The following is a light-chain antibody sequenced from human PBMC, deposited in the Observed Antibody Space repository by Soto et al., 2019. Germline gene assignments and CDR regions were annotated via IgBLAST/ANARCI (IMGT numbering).Light chain of an antibody. CDR2: DAS. Sequence: AIQLTQSPSYLSASVGDRVTITCRASQGISSALAWYQQKPGKAPKLLIYDASSLESGVPSRFSGSESGTDFTLTINSLQPDDFATSHCQKFKCFPLPIYIGQRKRLEIK. V-gene: IGKV1-13*02. J-gene: IGKJ5*01. CDR3: QKFKCFPLPIY. CDR1: QGISSA.